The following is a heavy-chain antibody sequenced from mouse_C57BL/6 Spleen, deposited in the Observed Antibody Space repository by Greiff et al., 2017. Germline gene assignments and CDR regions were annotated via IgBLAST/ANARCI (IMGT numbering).Heavy chain of an antibody. CDR3: TGHYYGSSSLFAY. Sequence: EVQLQQSGAELVRPGASVKLSCTASGFNIKDDYMHWVKQRPEQGLEWIGWIDPENGDTEYASKFQGKATITADTSSNTAYLQLSSLTSEDTAVYYCTGHYYGSSSLFAYWGQGTLVTVSA. D-gene: IGHD1-1*01. J-gene: IGHJ3*01. CDR1: GFNIKDDY. CDR2: IDPENGDT. V-gene: IGHV14-4*01.